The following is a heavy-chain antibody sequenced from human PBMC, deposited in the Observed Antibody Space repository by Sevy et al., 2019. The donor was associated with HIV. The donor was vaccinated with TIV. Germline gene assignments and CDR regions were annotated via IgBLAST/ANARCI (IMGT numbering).Heavy chain of an antibody. CDR1: GFSFSDSY. CDR3: AKKGYSSGIFYYFDY. D-gene: IGHD5-18*01. V-gene: IGHV3-11*01. Sequence: GGSLRLSCAASGFSFSDSYMSWVRQAPGKGLEWIAYISGSGNIIYYEDSVRGRFSISRDNAKKSLYLQMNSLRAGDTAVYFCAKKGYSSGIFYYFDYWGQGTLVTVSS. CDR2: ISGSGNII. J-gene: IGHJ4*02.